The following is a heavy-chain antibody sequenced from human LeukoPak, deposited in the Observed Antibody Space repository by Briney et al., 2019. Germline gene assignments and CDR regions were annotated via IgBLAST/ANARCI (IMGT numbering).Heavy chain of an antibody. CDR3: ATKQWLAPPPDS. J-gene: IGHJ4*02. D-gene: IGHD6-19*01. V-gene: IGHV3-74*01. CDR1: GFTFSKYW. Sequence: GGSLRLSCAASGFTFSKYWMLWVRQAPGRGLESVSRINTDGTVTTYADSVKGRFTVSRDNADNTMFLQMNSVRDEDTAVYYCATKQWLAPPPDSWGQGTPVTVSS. CDR2: INTDGTVT.